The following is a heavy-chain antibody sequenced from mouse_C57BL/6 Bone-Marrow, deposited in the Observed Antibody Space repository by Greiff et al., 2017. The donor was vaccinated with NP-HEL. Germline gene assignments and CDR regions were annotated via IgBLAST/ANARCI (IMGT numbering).Heavy chain of an antibody. V-gene: IGHV6-6*01. J-gene: IGHJ4*01. CDR1: GFTFSDAW. Sequence: EVQVVESGGGLVQPGGSMKLSCAASGFTFSDAWMDWVRQSPEKGLEWVAEIRNKAHNHATYYAETVTGRFTITSADSKSSVYLQMNSLRAEYTGIYYCSRSRHLRLRGAMDYWGPGTSVTVSS. D-gene: IGHD3-2*02. CDR2: IRNKAHNHAT. CDR3: SRSRHLRLRGAMDY.